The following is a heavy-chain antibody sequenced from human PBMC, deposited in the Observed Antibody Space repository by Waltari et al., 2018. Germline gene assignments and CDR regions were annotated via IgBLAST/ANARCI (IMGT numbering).Heavy chain of an antibody. CDR3: ATVPRDAFDI. CDR2: FDPEDGET. J-gene: IGHJ3*02. CDR1: GYPLPELS. Sequence: QVQLVQSGAEVKKPGASVKVSCKVSGYPLPELSLHGVRQAPGRGLEWMGGFDPEDGETIYAQKFQGRVTMTEDTSTDTAYMELSSLGSEDTAVYYCATVPRDAFDIWGQGTMVTVSS. V-gene: IGHV1-24*01.